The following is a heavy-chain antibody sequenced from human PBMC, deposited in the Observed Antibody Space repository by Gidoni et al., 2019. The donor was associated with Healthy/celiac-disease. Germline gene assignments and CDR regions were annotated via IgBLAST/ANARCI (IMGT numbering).Heavy chain of an antibody. Sequence: QVQLVQPGSEVKKPGASVKVSCQVSGYTLTELSMHWVRQAPGKGLEWMGGFDPEDGETIYAQKFQGRVTMTEDTSTDTAYMELSSLRSEDTAVYYCATAPRYSGYDRGGYFDYWGQGTLVTVSS. D-gene: IGHD5-12*01. CDR2: FDPEDGET. V-gene: IGHV1-24*01. J-gene: IGHJ4*02. CDR1: GYTLTELS. CDR3: ATAPRYSGYDRGGYFDY.